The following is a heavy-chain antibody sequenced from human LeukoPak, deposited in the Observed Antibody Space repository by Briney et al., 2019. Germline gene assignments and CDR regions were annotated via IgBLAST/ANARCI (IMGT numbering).Heavy chain of an antibody. J-gene: IGHJ1*01. D-gene: IGHD2-21*02. CDR3: ARGDRDSFAEYFQH. Sequence: EASVKVSCKASGGTFSSYAISWVRQAPGQGLEWMGRIIPILGIANYAQKFQGRVTITADKSTSTAYMELSSLRSEDTAVYYCARGDRDSFAEYFQHWGQGTLVTVSS. CDR2: IIPILGIA. V-gene: IGHV1-69*04. CDR1: GGTFSSYA.